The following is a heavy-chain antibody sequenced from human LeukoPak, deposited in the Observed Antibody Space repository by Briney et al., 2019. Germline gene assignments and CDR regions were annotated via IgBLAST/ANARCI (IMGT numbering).Heavy chain of an antibody. CDR1: GFTFSSYN. D-gene: IGHD3-10*01. Sequence: GGSLRLSCAASGFTFSSYNMNWVRQAPGKGLEWVSVIYSGGSTYYADSVKGRFTISRDNSKNTLYLQMNSLRAEDTAVYYCARVEGPSFGEFGYWGQGTLVTVSS. V-gene: IGHV3-53*01. CDR3: ARVEGPSFGEFGY. CDR2: IYSGGST. J-gene: IGHJ4*02.